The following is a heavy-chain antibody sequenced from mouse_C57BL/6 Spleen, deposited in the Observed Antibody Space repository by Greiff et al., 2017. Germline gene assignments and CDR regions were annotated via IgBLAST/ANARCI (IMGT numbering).Heavy chain of an antibody. D-gene: IGHD2-2*01. J-gene: IGHJ4*01. CDR1: GYTFTSYW. Sequence: VQLKESGTVLARPGASVKMSCKTSGYTFTSYWMHWVKQRPGQGLEWIGAIYPGNSDTSYNQKFKGKAKLTAVTSASTAYMELSSLTNEDSAVYYCTRGIYYGYDDGGYAMDYWGQGTSVTVSS. CDR2: IYPGNSDT. CDR3: TRGIYYGYDDGGYAMDY. V-gene: IGHV1-5*01.